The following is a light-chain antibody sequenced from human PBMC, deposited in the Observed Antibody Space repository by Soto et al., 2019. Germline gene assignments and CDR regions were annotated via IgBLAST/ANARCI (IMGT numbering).Light chain of an antibody. Sequence: QSVLTQPPSASGSPGQSVAISCTGTSSDVGGYDYVSWFQQNPGKAPKLMIYDVTKRPSGVPDRFSGSKSGNTASLTVSGLQAEEEAYYYCASYGGYYVVFGGGTKLTVL. CDR2: DVT. J-gene: IGLJ2*01. CDR1: SSDVGGYDY. CDR3: ASYGGYYVV. V-gene: IGLV2-8*01.